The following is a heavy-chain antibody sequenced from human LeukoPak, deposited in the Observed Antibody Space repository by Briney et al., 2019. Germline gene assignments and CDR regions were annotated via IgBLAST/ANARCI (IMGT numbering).Heavy chain of an antibody. CDR1: GFTFSDYY. V-gene: IGHV3-11*06. J-gene: IGHJ4*02. CDR3: ARGGNYYFDY. CDR2: ISSSSSYT. Sequence: GGPRRLSCAAPGFTFSDYYMSWIRQAPGKGLEWLSYISSSSSYTTYADSVKGRFTISRDNAKNSLYLQMNSLRAEDTAVYYCARGGNYYFDYWGQGTLVTVSS.